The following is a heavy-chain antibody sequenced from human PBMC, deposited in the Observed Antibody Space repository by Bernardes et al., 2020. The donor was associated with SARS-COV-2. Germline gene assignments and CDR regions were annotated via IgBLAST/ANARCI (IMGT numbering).Heavy chain of an antibody. Sequence: SLRLSCAASGFTFDDYGMSWVRQAPGKGLEWVSGIKRNGGSTGYADSVKGRFTISRDNAKNSLYLQVNSLRAEDTALYYCVRGYFYGPFDYWGQGILVTVSS. CDR3: VRGYFYGPFDY. V-gene: IGHV3-20*04. CDR1: GFTFDDYG. D-gene: IGHD5-18*01. CDR2: IKRNGGST. J-gene: IGHJ4*02.